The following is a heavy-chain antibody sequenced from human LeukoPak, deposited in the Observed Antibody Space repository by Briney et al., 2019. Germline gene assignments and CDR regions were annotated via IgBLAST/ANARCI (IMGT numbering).Heavy chain of an antibody. CDR2: IYYSGST. CDR3: ARGGKTSRVGDYFDY. CDR1: GGSISSYY. Sequence: SETLSLTCTVSGGSISSYYWSWIRQPPGKGLEWIGYIYYSGSTNYNPSLKSRVTISVDTSKNQFSLKLSSVTAADTAVYYCARGGKTSRVGDYFDYWGQGTLVTVSS. J-gene: IGHJ4*02. V-gene: IGHV4-59*01. D-gene: IGHD3-16*01.